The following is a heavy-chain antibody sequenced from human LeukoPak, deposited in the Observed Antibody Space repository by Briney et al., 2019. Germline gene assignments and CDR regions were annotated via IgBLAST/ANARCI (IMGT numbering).Heavy chain of an antibody. D-gene: IGHD4-17*01. CDR2: ITGSGAYT. V-gene: IGHV3-23*01. CDR3: AREEHYGDYAW. CDR1: GFTFNNYA. Sequence: GGSLRLSCTASGFTFNNYAMAWVRQAPGKGLEWVSAITGSGAYTDYADSVKGRFTISRDNSKNTIYLQMNSLRAEDTAVCYCAREEHYGDYAWWGQGTLVTVSS. J-gene: IGHJ4*02.